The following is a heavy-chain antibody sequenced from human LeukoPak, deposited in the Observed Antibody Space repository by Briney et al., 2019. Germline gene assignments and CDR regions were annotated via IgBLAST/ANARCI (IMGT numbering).Heavy chain of an antibody. J-gene: IGHJ4*02. CDR2: VYDSGRT. D-gene: IGHD3-10*01. V-gene: IGHV4-59*12. CDR3: ARDRGSGSYGDQFYFDY. CDR1: GDSMSRYF. Sequence: SETLSLTCTVSGDSMSRYFWGWVRQSPGKGLEWIGCVYDSGRTNYNPSLKSRVTISEDTSKNQFSLRLTSVTAADTAVYSCARDRGSGSYGDQFYFDYWGQGTLVTVSS.